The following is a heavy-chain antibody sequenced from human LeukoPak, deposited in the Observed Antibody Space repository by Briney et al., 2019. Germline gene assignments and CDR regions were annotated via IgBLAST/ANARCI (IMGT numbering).Heavy chain of an antibody. J-gene: IGHJ4*02. CDR1: GGSFSGYY. CDR2: INHSGST. CDR3: ARGFNHLSYYYGSGSYFDY. D-gene: IGHD3-10*01. Sequence: SETLSLTCAVYGGSFSGYYWSWIRQPPGKGLEWIGEINHSGSTNYNPSLKSRVTISVDTSKNQFSLKLSSVTAADTAVYYCARGFNHLSYYYGSGSYFDYWGQGTLVTVSS. V-gene: IGHV4-34*01.